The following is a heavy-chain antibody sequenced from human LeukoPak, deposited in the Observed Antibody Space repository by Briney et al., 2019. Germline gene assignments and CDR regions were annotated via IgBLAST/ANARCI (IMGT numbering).Heavy chain of an antibody. D-gene: IGHD5-12*01. CDR1: GYTFTSYD. J-gene: IGHJ3*02. CDR2: MNPNSGNT. V-gene: IGHV1-8*01. Sequence: GASVKVSCKASGYTFTSYDINWVRQATGQGLGWMGWMNPNSGNTGYAQKFQGRVTMTRNTSISTAYMELSSLRSEDTAVYYCATPRVPSIYSGYANDAFDIWGQGTMVTVSS. CDR3: ATPRVPSIYSGYANDAFDI.